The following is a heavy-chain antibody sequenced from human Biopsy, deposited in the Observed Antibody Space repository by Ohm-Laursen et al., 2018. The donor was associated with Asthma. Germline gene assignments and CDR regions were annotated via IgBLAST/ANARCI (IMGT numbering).Heavy chain of an antibody. CDR3: VRDGTDDAFDI. J-gene: IGHJ3*02. CDR1: GFSFSNFA. V-gene: IGHV3-30*01. Sequence: SLRLSCAASGFSFSNFAIHWVRQAPGKGLEWVGVISKDASTQDYADSVKGRFTMARDNSKNTLDPQMNSLREEDTAVYYCVRDGTDDAFDIWGQGTVVSVSS. D-gene: IGHD1-1*01. CDR2: ISKDASTQ.